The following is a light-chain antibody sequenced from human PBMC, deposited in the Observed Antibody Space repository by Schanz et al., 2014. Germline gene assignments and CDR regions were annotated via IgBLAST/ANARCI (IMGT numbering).Light chain of an antibody. CDR3: SSYAGNNNFVV. Sequence: QSVLTQPASVSGSPGQSITISCTGTSSDVGAYSYVSWYQQHPGKVPKLVISEVNKRPSGVPDRFSGSKSGNTASLTVSGLQAEDEADYYCSSYAGNNNFVVFGGGTKLTVL. J-gene: IGLJ2*01. CDR2: EVN. CDR1: SSDVGAYSY. V-gene: IGLV2-8*01.